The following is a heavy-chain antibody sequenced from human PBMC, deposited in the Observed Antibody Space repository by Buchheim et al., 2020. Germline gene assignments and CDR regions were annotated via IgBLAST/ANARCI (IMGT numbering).Heavy chain of an antibody. J-gene: IGHJ5*02. D-gene: IGHD2-15*01. V-gene: IGHV3-30*04. Sequence: QVQLVESGGGVVQPGRSLRLSCAASGFTFSSYAMHWVRQAPGKGLEWVAVISYDGSNKYYADSVKGRFTISRDNSKNTLYLQMNSLRAEDTAVYYCARDWVRKIGYCSGGRCGRGTAWFDPWGQGTL. CDR1: GFTFSSYA. CDR2: ISYDGSNK. CDR3: ARDWVRKIGYCSGGRCGRGTAWFDP.